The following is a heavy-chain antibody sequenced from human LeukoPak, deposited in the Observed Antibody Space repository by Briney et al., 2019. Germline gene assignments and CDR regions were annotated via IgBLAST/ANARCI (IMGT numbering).Heavy chain of an antibody. V-gene: IGHV3-53*01. CDR1: GLTFRNYA. Sequence: GGSLRLSCAASGLTFRNYAMSWVRQAPGKGLEWVSVIYDSGTTYYADSVKGRFLIFRDTSKNTVDLQMNSLRVEDTAVYYCAGRRSSGWYAYWGQGTLVTVSS. D-gene: IGHD6-19*01. CDR3: AGRRSSGWYAY. J-gene: IGHJ4*02. CDR2: IYDSGTT.